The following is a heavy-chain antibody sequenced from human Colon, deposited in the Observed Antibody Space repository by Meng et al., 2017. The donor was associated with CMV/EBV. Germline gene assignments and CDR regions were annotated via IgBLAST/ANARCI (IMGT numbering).Heavy chain of an antibody. Sequence: GESLKISCAASGFIFDDYTIHWVRQAPGKGLEWVSLINWDRSNTHYADSVKGRFTISRDNANNSLSLQMNSLRTEDTAVYYCAKDNSGFGLDVWGQGTTVTVSS. V-gene: IGHV3-43*01. CDR2: INWDRSNT. CDR3: AKDNSGFGLDV. D-gene: IGHD6-25*01. J-gene: IGHJ6*02. CDR1: GFIFDDYT.